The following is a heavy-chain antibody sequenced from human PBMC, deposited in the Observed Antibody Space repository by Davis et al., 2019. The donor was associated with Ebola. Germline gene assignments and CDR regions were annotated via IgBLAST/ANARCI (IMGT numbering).Heavy chain of an antibody. V-gene: IGHV3-11*04. CDR1: GFTFSDYY. CDR3: ARVNLWSRGWGMDV. J-gene: IGHJ6*04. CDR2: ISSGGTTT. Sequence: GESLKISCAASGFTFSDYYMSWIRQAPGKGLEWVSYISSGGTTTYYADSVKCRFTSSRDNAKNSLYLQMNSLRDEDTAVYYCARVNLWSRGWGMDVWGKGTTVTVSS. D-gene: IGHD2-21*01.